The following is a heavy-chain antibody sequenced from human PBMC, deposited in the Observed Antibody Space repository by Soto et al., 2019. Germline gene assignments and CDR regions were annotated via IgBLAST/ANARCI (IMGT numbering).Heavy chain of an antibody. D-gene: IGHD2-2*01. CDR1: GGTFSSYA. V-gene: IGHV1-69*13. CDR2: IIPIFGTT. CDR3: ARDLVPATIARNYYYAMDV. Sequence: SVKVSCKASGGTFSSYAISWVRQAPGQGLEWMGGIIPIFGTTNYAQKFQGRVTITADESTSTAYMELSSLRSEDTAVYYCARDLVPATIARNYYYAMDVWGQGTTVTVSS. J-gene: IGHJ6*02.